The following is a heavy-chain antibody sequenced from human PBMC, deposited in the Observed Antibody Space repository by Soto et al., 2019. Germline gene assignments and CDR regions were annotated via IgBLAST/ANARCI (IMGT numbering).Heavy chain of an antibody. D-gene: IGHD2-2*01. CDR2: IYYSGST. CDR1: GGSISSYY. V-gene: IGHV4-59*01. Sequence: NPSETLSLTCTVSGGSISSYYWSWIRQPPGKGLEWIGYIYYSGSTNYNPSLKSRVTISVDTSKNQFSLKLSSVTAADTAVYYCASARVVPAAIPYYYYYMDVWGKGTTVTAP. CDR3: ASARVVPAAIPYYYYYMDV. J-gene: IGHJ6*03.